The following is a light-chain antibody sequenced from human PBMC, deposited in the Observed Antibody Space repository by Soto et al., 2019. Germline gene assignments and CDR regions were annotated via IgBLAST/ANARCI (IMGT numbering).Light chain of an antibody. CDR2: DAS. CDR1: QSISSW. J-gene: IGKJ1*01. Sequence: DIQMTQSPSTLSASVGDRVTITCRASQSISSWLAWYQQKPGKAPKLLIYDASSLESGVPSRFSGSGSGTAFTLTISSLQPDDFATYYCQQYRTFGQGTKVDIK. CDR3: QQYRT. V-gene: IGKV1-5*01.